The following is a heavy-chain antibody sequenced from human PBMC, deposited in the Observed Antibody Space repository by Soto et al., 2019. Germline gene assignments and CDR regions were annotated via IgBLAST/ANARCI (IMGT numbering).Heavy chain of an antibody. Sequence: QVQLVQSGAEVTKPGSSVKVSCKASGGTFSSYAISWVRQAPGQGLEWMGGIIPIFGTANYAQKFQGRVTITADESTSTAYMELSSLRSEDTAVYYCASPGDSGSYYSNFDYWGQGTLVTVSS. V-gene: IGHV1-69*01. CDR1: GGTFSSYA. CDR3: ASPGDSGSYYSNFDY. J-gene: IGHJ4*02. D-gene: IGHD1-26*01. CDR2: IIPIFGTA.